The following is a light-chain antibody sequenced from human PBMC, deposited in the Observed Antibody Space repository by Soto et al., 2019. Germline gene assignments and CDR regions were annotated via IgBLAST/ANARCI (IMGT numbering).Light chain of an antibody. J-gene: IGKJ1*01. V-gene: IGKV1-5*03. CDR2: KAS. CDR3: QQYNSFSPWA. Sequence: DIQMTQSPSTLSASVGDRVTITCRASQSLSTWLAWYQQKPGKAPILLIYKASSLESGVPSRFTGSGSGTEFTLTISSLQPDDFATYYCQQYNSFSPWAFGQGTKVEVK. CDR1: QSLSTW.